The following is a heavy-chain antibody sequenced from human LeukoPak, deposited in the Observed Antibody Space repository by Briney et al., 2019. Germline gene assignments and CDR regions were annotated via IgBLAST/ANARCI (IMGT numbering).Heavy chain of an antibody. J-gene: IGHJ4*02. V-gene: IGHV3-30-3*01. CDR2: ISYDGSNK. Sequence: PGRSLRLSCAASGFTFSSYAMHWVRQAPGKGLEWVAVISYDGSNKYYADSVKGRFTISRDNSKNTLYLQMNSLRAEDTAVYYCARDVWELGGYFGYWGQGTLVTVSS. CDR1: GFTFSSYA. D-gene: IGHD1-26*01. CDR3: ARDVWELGGYFGY.